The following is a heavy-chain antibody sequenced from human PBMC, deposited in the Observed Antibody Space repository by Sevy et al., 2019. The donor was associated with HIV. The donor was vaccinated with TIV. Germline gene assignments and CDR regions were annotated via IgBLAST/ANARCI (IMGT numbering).Heavy chain of an antibody. CDR3: ARDSVAKHYYDSSDDAFDI. V-gene: IGHV3-30-3*01. CDR1: GFTFSSHA. D-gene: IGHD3-22*01. J-gene: IGHJ3*02. Sequence: GGSLRLSCAASGFTFSSHAMHWVRQAPGKGLEWVAVISYDGSNKYYADSVKGRFTISRDNSKNTLYLQMNSLRAEDTAVYYCARDSVAKHYYDSSDDAFDIWGQGTMVTVSS. CDR2: ISYDGSNK.